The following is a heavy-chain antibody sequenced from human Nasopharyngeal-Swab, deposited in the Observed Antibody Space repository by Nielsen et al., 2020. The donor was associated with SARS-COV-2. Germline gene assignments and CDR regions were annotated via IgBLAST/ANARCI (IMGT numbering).Heavy chain of an antibody. CDR2: ISSSGYTI. Sequence: GESLKISCAASGFTFSDYYMSWIRQAPGKGLEWVSCISSSGYTIYYVDSVKGRFTISRDNAKNSLFLQMNSLRAEDTAVYYCARARRGYSYGYMDDCWGQGTLVTVSS. CDR1: GFTFSDYY. V-gene: IGHV3-11*04. D-gene: IGHD5-18*01. CDR3: ARARRGYSYGYMDDC. J-gene: IGHJ4*02.